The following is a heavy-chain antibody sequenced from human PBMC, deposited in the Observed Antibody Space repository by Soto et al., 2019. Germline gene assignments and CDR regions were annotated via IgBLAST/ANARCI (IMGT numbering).Heavy chain of an antibody. J-gene: IGHJ4*02. V-gene: IGHV1-69*12. CDR3: AKYTKYSGYDSGAYFDY. CDR2: IIPLFTVT. CDR1: GGTISTYA. Sequence: VQLVQSGAEVKKPGSSVKVSCKTSGGTISTYAITWVRQAPGQGLEWMGGIIPLFTVTTYAQKFQGRVTITAEESTSTAYMELSGLRSEDTAVYYCAKYTKYSGYDSGAYFDYWGQGTLVTVSS. D-gene: IGHD5-12*01.